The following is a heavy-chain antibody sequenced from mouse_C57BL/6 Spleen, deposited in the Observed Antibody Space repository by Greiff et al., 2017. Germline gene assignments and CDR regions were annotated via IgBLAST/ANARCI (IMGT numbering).Heavy chain of an antibody. Sequence: VQLQQSGPELVKPGASVKMSCKASGYTFTDYNMHWVKQSHGKSLEWIGYINPNNGGTSYNQKFKGKATLTVNKSSSTAYMELRSLTSEDSAVYYCARGPPYYYGSTGARDYWGQRTSVTVSS. CDR2: INPNNGGT. J-gene: IGHJ4*01. V-gene: IGHV1-22*01. D-gene: IGHD1-1*01. CDR3: ARGPPYYYGSTGARDY. CDR1: GYTFTDYN.